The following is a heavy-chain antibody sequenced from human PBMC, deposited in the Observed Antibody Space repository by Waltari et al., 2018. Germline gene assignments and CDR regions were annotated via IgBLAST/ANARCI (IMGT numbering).Heavy chain of an antibody. J-gene: IGHJ4*02. CDR2: IYDAGST. V-gene: IGHV3-66*02. Sequence: EVQLVESGGGLVHPGGSMRLSCAATGFNVGSKHMSWVRQAPGNGLEWVSLIYDAGSTYYPDSVRGRFTISRDNSKNTVHLQMNSLRVEDTAIYYCARARDEETAMVYFDRWGQGTLVSVSS. CDR3: ARARDEETAMVYFDR. CDR1: GFNVGSKH. D-gene: IGHD5-18*01.